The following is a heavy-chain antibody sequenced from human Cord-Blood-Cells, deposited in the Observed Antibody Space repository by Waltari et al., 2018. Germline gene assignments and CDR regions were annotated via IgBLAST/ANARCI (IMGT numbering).Heavy chain of an antibody. V-gene: IGHV4-34*01. CDR3: ATPPVDTAVYFDY. D-gene: IGHD5-18*01. CDR2: INHSGST. J-gene: IGHJ4*02. Sequence: QVQLQQWGAGLLKPSETLSLTCAVYGGSFSGYYWRWIRQPPGKGLEWIGEINHSGSTNYNPSLKSRVTISVDTSKNQFSLKLSSVTAADTAVYYCATPPVDTAVYFDYWGQGTLVTVSS. CDR1: GGSFSGYY.